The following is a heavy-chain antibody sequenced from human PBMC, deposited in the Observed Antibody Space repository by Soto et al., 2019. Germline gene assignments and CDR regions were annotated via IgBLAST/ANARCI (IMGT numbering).Heavy chain of an antibody. J-gene: IGHJ6*02. Sequence: GGSLRLSCAASGFTCSSYIMNWVRQSPGKGLEWVSSISSSSSYIYYADSVKGRFTISRDNAKNSLYLQMNSLRAEDTAVYYCARDSNCSGGSCYSADYGMDVWGQGTTVTVSS. CDR1: GFTCSSYI. CDR2: ISSSSSYI. D-gene: IGHD2-15*01. CDR3: ARDSNCSGGSCYSADYGMDV. V-gene: IGHV3-21*01.